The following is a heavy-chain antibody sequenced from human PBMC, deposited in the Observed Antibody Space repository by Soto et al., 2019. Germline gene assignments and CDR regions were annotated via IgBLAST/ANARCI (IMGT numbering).Heavy chain of an antibody. D-gene: IGHD2-15*01. CDR2: ISYSGST. CDR1: CGSMRSYD. CDR3: ARADPDASVGY. J-gene: IGHJ4*02. V-gene: IGHV4-59*01. Sequence: SETLSLTCTVSCGSMRSYDWTWLRQSPGRGLEWIGYISYSGSTYYNPSLKSRVTISADTSKNQFSLRMNSMIAADTAVYYCARADPDASVGYWGQGTLVTVSS.